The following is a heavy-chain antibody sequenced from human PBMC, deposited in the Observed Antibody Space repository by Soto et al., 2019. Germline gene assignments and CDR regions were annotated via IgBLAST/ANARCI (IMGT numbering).Heavy chain of an antibody. CDR3: ATPRPLTS. V-gene: IGHV3-23*01. Sequence: GGSLRLSCAASGFTFSNYAMSWVRQAPGKGLEWVSVMSISGGGTYYADSVRGRFTISRDNSKNTLYLQINSLRAEDTAVYYCATPRPLTSWGQGTLVTVSS. CDR2: MSISGGGT. CDR1: GFTFSNYA. J-gene: IGHJ4*02.